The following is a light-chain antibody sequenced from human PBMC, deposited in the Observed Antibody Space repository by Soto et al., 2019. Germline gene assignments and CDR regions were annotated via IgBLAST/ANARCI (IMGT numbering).Light chain of an antibody. J-gene: IGKJ1*01. CDR3: QQYGSSPRT. CDR2: GAS. V-gene: IGKV3-20*01. CDR1: QSVSSSY. Sequence: EIVLTQSPGTLSLSPGERATLSCRASQSVSSSYLAWYQQKPGQAPRLLIYGASSRATGIPDRFSGSGSGKDFTLTSSTLEPEDFAVYYCQQYGSSPRTFGQGTKVEIK.